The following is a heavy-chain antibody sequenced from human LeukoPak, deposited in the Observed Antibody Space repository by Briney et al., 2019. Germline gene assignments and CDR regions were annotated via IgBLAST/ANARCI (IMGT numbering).Heavy chain of an antibody. D-gene: IGHD1-1*01. V-gene: IGHV1-2*06. CDR1: GYTFTGFY. J-gene: IGHJ4*02. CDR3: ARGTGISYSDY. Sequence: ASVKVSCKASGYTFTGFYMHWVRQAPGRGLEWMGRINPNSGGTNYAQKFQGRVTMTRDTSITTAYMELSSLRSDDTAVYYCARGTGISYSDYWGQGTLVTVSS. CDR2: INPNSGGT.